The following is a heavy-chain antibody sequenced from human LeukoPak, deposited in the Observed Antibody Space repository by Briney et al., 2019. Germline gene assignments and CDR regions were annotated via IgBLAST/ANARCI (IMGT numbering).Heavy chain of an antibody. CDR2: IYHSGST. CDR3: ARVHPAGGVY. Sequence: SETLSLTCTVSGYSISSGYYWGWIRQPPGKGLEWIGSIYHSGSTYYNPSLKSRVTISVDTSKNQFSLKLSSVTAADTAVYYCARVHPAGGVYWGQGTPVTVSS. D-gene: IGHD2-2*01. CDR1: GYSISSGYY. J-gene: IGHJ4*02. V-gene: IGHV4-38-2*02.